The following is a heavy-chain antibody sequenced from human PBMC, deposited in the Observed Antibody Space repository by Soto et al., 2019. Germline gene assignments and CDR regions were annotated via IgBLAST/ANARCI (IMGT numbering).Heavy chain of an antibody. Sequence: GGSLRLSCAASGFTFSSYGMHWVRQAPGKGLEWVAVISYDGSNKYYADSVKGRFTISRDNSENTLYLQMNSLRAEDTAVYYCAKDGVGLGYCSGGSCYSDSGMDVWGQGTTVTVSS. J-gene: IGHJ6*02. CDR2: ISYDGSNK. D-gene: IGHD2-15*01. V-gene: IGHV3-30*18. CDR3: AKDGVGLGYCSGGSCYSDSGMDV. CDR1: GFTFSSYG.